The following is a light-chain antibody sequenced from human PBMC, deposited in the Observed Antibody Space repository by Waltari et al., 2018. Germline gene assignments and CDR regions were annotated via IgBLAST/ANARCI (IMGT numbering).Light chain of an antibody. CDR3: QAWDSSTAI. CDR1: KLGVKY. CDR2: QDN. Sequence: SYELTQPPSVSVSPGQTARITCPGDKLGVKYACWYQQKPGQSPVLVIYQDNNRPSGIPERFSGSNSGNTATLTIRGTQAMDEADYYCQAWDSSTAIFGGGTKLTVL. J-gene: IGLJ2*01. V-gene: IGLV3-1*01.